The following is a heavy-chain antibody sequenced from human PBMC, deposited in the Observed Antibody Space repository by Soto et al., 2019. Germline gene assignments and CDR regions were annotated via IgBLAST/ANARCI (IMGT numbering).Heavy chain of an antibody. J-gene: IGHJ6*02. CDR1: GYTFRNYA. D-gene: IGHD3-9*01. V-gene: IGHV1-3*01. CDR2: INGGNGNT. Sequence: SVKVSCKANGYTFRNYAMHWVRHAPGQGLEWMRWINGGNGNTKYSQKFQGRVTITRETSASTAYMELSSLRSEDTAVYYCARDGPIYDILSARYFYGMDVWGQGTTVTGSS. CDR3: ARDGPIYDILSARYFYGMDV.